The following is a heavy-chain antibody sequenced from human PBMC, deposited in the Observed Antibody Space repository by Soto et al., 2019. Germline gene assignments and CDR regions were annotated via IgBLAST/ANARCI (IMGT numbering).Heavy chain of an antibody. Sequence: SETLSLTCTVSGGSISSGDYYWSWIRQPPGKGLEWIGYIYYSGSTYHNPSLKSRVTISVDTSKNQFSLKLSSVTAADTAVYYCARDALKYYYGSGSHFDPWGQGTLVTVSS. CDR2: IYYSGST. D-gene: IGHD3-10*01. CDR1: GGSISSGDYY. J-gene: IGHJ5*02. V-gene: IGHV4-30-4*01. CDR3: ARDALKYYYGSGSHFDP.